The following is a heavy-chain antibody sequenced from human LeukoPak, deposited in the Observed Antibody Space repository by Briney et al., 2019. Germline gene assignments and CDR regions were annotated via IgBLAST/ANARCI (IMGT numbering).Heavy chain of an antibody. CDR2: IIPIFGTA. V-gene: IGHV1-69*13. D-gene: IGHD3-16*01. J-gene: IGHJ4*02. CDR3: ARGGRLRPVYYFDY. Sequence: GASVKVSCKASGGTFSSYAISWVRQAPGQGLEWTGGIIPIFGTANYAQKFQGRVTITADESTSTAYMELSSLRSEDTAVYYCARGGRLRPVYYFDYWGQGTLVTVSS. CDR1: GGTFSSYA.